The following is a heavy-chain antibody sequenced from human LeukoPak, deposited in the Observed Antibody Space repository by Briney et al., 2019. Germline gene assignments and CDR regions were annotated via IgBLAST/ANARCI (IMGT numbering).Heavy chain of an antibody. CDR3: ARGTSGYPSWYFDL. CDR1: GFTFSNYG. D-gene: IGHD3-22*01. J-gene: IGHJ2*01. Sequence: PGGSLRLSCAASGFTFSNYGMNWVRQAPGKGLEWVSYISSSSGPIYYADSVKGRFTTSRDNAKNSLYLQMNSLRDEDTAVYYCARGTSGYPSWYFDLWGRGTLVTVSS. CDR2: ISSSSGPI. V-gene: IGHV3-48*02.